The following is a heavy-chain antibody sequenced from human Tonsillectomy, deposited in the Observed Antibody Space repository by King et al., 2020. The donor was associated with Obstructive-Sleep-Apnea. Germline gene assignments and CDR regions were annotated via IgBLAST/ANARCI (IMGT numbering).Heavy chain of an antibody. J-gene: IGHJ4*02. D-gene: IGHD3-10*01. CDR3: ARHKVRAIFHY. Sequence: VQLQESGPGLVKPSETLSLTCPVSGGSISSFYWSWIRQIPGKGLEWIGYVYYCGSTNSNPSLKSRVSISVDTSKNQFSLKLSSVTAADTAVYYCARHKVRAIFHYWGQGTLVTVSS. CDR2: VYYCGST. CDR1: GGSISSFY. V-gene: IGHV4-59*08.